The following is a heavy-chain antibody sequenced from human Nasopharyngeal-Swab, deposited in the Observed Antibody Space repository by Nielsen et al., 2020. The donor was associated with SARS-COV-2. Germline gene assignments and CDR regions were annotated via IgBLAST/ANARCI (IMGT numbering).Heavy chain of an antibody. CDR1: GGSISSGGYY. CDR2: IYYSGST. CDR3: ASVDYSNWRFDY. D-gene: IGHD4-11*01. J-gene: IGHJ4*02. V-gene: IGHV4-31*03. Sequence: SETLSLTCTVSGGSISSGGYYWSWIRQHPGKGLEWIGYIYYSGSTYYNPSLKSRVTISVDTSKNQFSLKLSSVTAADTAVYYCASVDYSNWRFDYWGQGTLVTVSS.